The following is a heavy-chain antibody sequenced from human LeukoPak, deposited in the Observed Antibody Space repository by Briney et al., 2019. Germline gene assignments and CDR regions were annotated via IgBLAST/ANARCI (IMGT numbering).Heavy chain of an antibody. CDR2: IYYSGST. CDR1: GGSISSGGYY. CDR3: ARSEGTTFDY. Sequence: SETLSLTCTVSGGSISSGGYYWSWIRQPPGKGLEWIGYIYYSGSTNYNPSLKSRVTISVDTSKNQFSLKLSSVTAADTAVYYCARSEGTTFDYWGQGTLVTVSS. D-gene: IGHD1-1*01. V-gene: IGHV4-61*08. J-gene: IGHJ4*02.